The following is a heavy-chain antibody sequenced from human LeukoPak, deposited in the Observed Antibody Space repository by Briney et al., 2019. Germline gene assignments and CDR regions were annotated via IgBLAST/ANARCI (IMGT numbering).Heavy chain of an antibody. CDR1: GGSISSYY. D-gene: IGHD3-22*01. CDR2: LYTSGST. Sequence: SETLSLTCTVSGGSISSYYWSWIRQPAGKGLEWIGRLYTSGSTNYNPSLKSRVTVSIDTSKNQFSLKLSSVTAADTAVYYCARDRGHYDSSGYLFDYWGQGTLVTVSS. V-gene: IGHV4-4*07. J-gene: IGHJ4*02. CDR3: ARDRGHYDSSGYLFDY.